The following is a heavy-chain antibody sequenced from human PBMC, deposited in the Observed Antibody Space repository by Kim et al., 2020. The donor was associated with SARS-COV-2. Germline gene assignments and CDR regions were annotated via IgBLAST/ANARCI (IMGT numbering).Heavy chain of an antibody. Sequence: YNPSLKSRVTISVDTSKNQFSLKLSSVTAADTAVYYCARGVRSSTTYFDYWGQGTLVTVSS. CDR3: ARGVRSSTTYFDY. V-gene: IGHV4-34*01. D-gene: IGHD2-2*01. J-gene: IGHJ4*02.